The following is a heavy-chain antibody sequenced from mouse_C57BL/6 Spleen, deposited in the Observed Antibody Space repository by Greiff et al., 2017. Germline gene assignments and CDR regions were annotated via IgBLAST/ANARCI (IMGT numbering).Heavy chain of an antibody. J-gene: IGHJ2*01. Sequence: EVKLVESGGGLVKPGGSLKLSCAASGFTFSDYGMHWVRQAPEKGLEWVAYISSGSSTIYYADTVKGRFTISRDNAKNTLFLQMTSLRSQNTAMYYCARDYGSSYDYFDDWGQGTTLTVSS. CDR2: ISSGSSTI. CDR1: GFTFSDYG. CDR3: ARDYGSSYDYFDD. V-gene: IGHV5-17*01. D-gene: IGHD1-1*01.